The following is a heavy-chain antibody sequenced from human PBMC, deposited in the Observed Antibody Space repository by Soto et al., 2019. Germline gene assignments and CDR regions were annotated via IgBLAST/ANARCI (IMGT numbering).Heavy chain of an antibody. D-gene: IGHD5-18*01. Sequence: GGSLKLACAAQDLTLGNLPMTWVLQAQGKGLDLVSTISGGGTSPYYADSVKGRFTLSRDISKNTLYLQMNSLRAEDTAVYYCAKGPHSGYSTSLFDYRGQGTSVTVSS. CDR3: AKGPHSGYSTSLFDY. J-gene: IGHJ4*02. CDR2: ISGGGTSP. V-gene: IGHV3-23*01. CDR1: DLTLGNLP.